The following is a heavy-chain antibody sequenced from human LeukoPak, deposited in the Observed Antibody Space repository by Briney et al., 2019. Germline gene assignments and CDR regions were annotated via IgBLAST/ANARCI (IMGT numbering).Heavy chain of an antibody. D-gene: IGHD3-22*01. J-gene: IGHJ4*02. Sequence: GGSLRLSCAASGFTFSSYGMHWVRQAPGKGLEWVAFIRYDGSNKHYADSVKGQFTISRDNSKNTLYLQMNSLRAEDTAVYYCVSMIVVAWGQGTLVTVSS. CDR2: IRYDGSNK. CDR1: GFTFSSYG. CDR3: VSMIVVA. V-gene: IGHV3-30*02.